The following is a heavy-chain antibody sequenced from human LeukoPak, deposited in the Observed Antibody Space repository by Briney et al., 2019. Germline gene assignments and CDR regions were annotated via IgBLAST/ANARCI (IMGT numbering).Heavy chain of an antibody. J-gene: IGHJ3*01. V-gene: IGHV3-64*02. CDR3: ARWGANSYDSSGYGS. D-gene: IGHD3-22*01. Sequence: GGSLRLSCAASGFTFSSYAMHLVRQAPGKGPEYVSAINSNGGNTYYADSVKGRFTISRDNSKNTLYLQMGSLRAEDMAVYYCARWGANSYDSSGYGSWGQGTMVTVSS. CDR2: INSNGGNT. CDR1: GFTFSSYA.